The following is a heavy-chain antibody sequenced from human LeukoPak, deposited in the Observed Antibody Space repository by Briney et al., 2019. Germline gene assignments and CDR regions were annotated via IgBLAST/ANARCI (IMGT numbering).Heavy chain of an antibody. D-gene: IGHD4-17*01. V-gene: IGHV3-23*01. CDR2: ISDGGWT. Sequence: PGGSLRLSCAASGFTSSSYAMSWVRQAPGKGLEWVSTISDGGWTYYADSVKGRFAISRETAKNTLYLRLNSLRVEDTAVYFCAKECDYGNTSHMPCYWGQGTLVTVSS. CDR3: AKECDYGNTSHMPCY. J-gene: IGHJ4*02. CDR1: GFTSSSYA.